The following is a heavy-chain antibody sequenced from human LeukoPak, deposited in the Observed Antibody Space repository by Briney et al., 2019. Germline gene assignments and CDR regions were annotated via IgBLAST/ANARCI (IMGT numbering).Heavy chain of an antibody. V-gene: IGHV1-3*01. Sequence: ASVKVSCKASGYTFTSYAMHWVRQAPGQRLEWMGWINAGNGNTKCSQKFQGRVTITRDTSASTAYMELSSLRSEDTAVYYCAGDPCSGGSCYIHPFDYWGQGTLVTVSS. D-gene: IGHD2-15*01. CDR1: GYTFTSYA. J-gene: IGHJ4*02. CDR3: AGDPCSGGSCYIHPFDY. CDR2: INAGNGNT.